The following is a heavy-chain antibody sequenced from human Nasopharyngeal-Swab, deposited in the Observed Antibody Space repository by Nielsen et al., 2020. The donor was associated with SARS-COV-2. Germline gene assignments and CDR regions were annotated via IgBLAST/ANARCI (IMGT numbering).Heavy chain of an antibody. CDR1: GSTFRSYW. D-gene: IGHD3-16*01. CDR3: GRDLGGRFST. Sequence: GESLKISCAASGSTFRSYWMHWVRQVPGKGLVWVPRINEDGSITNYADSVEGRFTISRDNAKTTLFLHMNSLRAEDTAVYYCGRDLGGRFSTWGQGTLVTASS. J-gene: IGHJ5*02. V-gene: IGHV3-74*01. CDR2: INEDGSIT.